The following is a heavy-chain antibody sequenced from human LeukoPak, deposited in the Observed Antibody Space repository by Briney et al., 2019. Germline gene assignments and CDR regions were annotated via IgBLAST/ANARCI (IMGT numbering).Heavy chain of an antibody. Sequence: GGSLRLSCAASGFTFDDYGMSWVRQAPGKGLEWVSAISGSGGSTYYADSVKGRFTISRDNSKNTLYLQMNSLRAEDTAVYYCAKPTYYYGSGSPFDYWGQGTLVTVSS. J-gene: IGHJ4*02. CDR3: AKPTYYYGSGSPFDY. D-gene: IGHD3-10*01. V-gene: IGHV3-23*01. CDR1: GFTFDDYG. CDR2: ISGSGGST.